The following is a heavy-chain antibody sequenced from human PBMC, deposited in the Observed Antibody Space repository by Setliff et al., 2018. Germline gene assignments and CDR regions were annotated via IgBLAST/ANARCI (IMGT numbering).Heavy chain of an antibody. J-gene: IGHJ3*02. D-gene: IGHD3-3*01. CDR2: IHQRGRT. Sequence: SETLSLTCTVSGGSINSMSYYWGWIRQSPGKGLEWLATIHQRGRTYYNPSLNSRVTISLDTSKNHFSLKLRSVTAEDSAVYYCASPGRDNLDSPFDAFDIWGQGTKVTVSS. CDR3: ASPGRDNLDSPFDAFDI. V-gene: IGHV4-39*02. CDR1: GGSINSMSYY.